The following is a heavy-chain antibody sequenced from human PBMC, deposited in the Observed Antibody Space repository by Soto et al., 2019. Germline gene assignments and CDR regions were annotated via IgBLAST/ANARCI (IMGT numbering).Heavy chain of an antibody. V-gene: IGHV3-21*01. CDR1: GFTFSSYS. J-gene: IGHJ6*02. CDR3: AGDGGGYYYYGMDV. D-gene: IGHD3-3*01. Sequence: PGGSLRLSCAASGFTFSSYSMNWVRQAPGKGLEWVSSISSSSSYIYYADSVKGRFTISRDNAKNSLYLQMNSLRAEDTAVYYCAGDGGGYYYYGMDVWGQGTTVTVSS. CDR2: ISSSSSYI.